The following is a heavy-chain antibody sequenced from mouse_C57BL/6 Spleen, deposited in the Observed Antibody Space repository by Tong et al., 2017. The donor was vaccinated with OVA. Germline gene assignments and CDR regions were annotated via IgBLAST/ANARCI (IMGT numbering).Heavy chain of an antibody. CDR2: ISSGGSYT. D-gene: IGHD4-1*01. V-gene: IGHV5-9-3*01. CDR3: ARLTGTYFDY. J-gene: IGHJ2*01. CDR1: GFTFSSYA. Sequence: EVQLQESGGGLVKPGGSLKLSCAASGFTFSSYAMSWVRQTPEKRLEWVATISSGGSYTYYPDSVKGRFTISRDNAKNTLYLQMRSLRSEETAMYYCARLTGTYFDYWGQGTTLTVSS.